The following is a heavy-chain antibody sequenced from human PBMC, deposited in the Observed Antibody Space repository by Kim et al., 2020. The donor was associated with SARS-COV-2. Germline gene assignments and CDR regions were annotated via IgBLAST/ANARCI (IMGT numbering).Heavy chain of an antibody. Sequence: GGSLRLSCAASGFTFGDCAMSWVRQAPGKGLEWVGFIRSKAHGETTEYAATVKDRFTISRDDSKSFAYLQMNSLKTEDIAVYYCTRDGGGGNSYGYFDYWGQRTLVTVSP. V-gene: IGHV3-49*04. J-gene: IGHJ4*02. D-gene: IGHD5-18*01. CDR1: GFTFGDCA. CDR3: TRDGGGGNSYGYFDY. CDR2: IRSKAHGETT.